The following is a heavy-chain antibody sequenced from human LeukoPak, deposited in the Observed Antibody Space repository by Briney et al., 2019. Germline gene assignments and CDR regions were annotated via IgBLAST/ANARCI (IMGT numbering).Heavy chain of an antibody. Sequence: SETLSLTCTVSGGSISNYYWGWIRQPPGQGLEWIGYIYYSGSTNYNPSLKSRVTISADTTKNQFSLKLSSVTAADTAVYYFAAGNYYFDYWGQGTLVTVSS. J-gene: IGHJ4*02. CDR1: GGSISNYY. V-gene: IGHV4-59*01. CDR3: AAGNYYFDY. D-gene: IGHD1-7*01. CDR2: IYYSGST.